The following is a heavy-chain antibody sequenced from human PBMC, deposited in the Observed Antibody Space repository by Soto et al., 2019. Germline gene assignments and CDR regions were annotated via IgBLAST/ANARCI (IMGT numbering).Heavy chain of an antibody. Sequence: PGGSLRLSCAASGFTFSSYAMHWVRQAPGKGLEWVAVISYDGSNKYYADSVKGRFTISRDNSKNTLYLQMNSLRAEDTAVYYCARERSGGSFGRDNWFDPWGQGT. CDR1: GFTFSSYA. D-gene: IGHD2-15*01. CDR3: ARERSGGSFGRDNWFDP. J-gene: IGHJ5*02. V-gene: IGHV3-30-3*01. CDR2: ISYDGSNK.